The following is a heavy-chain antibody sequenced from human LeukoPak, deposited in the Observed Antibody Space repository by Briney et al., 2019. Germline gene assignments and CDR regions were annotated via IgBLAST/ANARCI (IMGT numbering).Heavy chain of an antibody. CDR3: ARVDTAMAIDY. CDR1: GYTSTSYY. J-gene: IGHJ4*02. D-gene: IGHD5-18*01. Sequence: ASVKVSCKASGYTSTSYYMHWVRQAPGQGLEWMGIINPSGGSTSYAQKFQGRVTMTRDTSTSTVYMELSSLRSEDTAVYYCARVDTAMAIDYWGQGTLVTVSS. CDR2: INPSGGST. V-gene: IGHV1-46*03.